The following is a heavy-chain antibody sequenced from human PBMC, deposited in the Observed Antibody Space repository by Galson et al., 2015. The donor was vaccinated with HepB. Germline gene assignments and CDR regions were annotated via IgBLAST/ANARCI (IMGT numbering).Heavy chain of an antibody. CDR3: ARAAGDNYYYMDV. CDR1: GYTFTSYY. V-gene: IGHV1-46*01. Sequence: SVKVSCKASGYTFTSYYMHWVRQAPGQGLEWMGIINPSGGSTSYAQKFQGRVTMTRDTSTSTVYMELSSLRSEDTAVYYCARAAGDNYYYMDVWGKGTTVTVSS. D-gene: IGHD3-10*01. J-gene: IGHJ6*03. CDR2: INPSGGST.